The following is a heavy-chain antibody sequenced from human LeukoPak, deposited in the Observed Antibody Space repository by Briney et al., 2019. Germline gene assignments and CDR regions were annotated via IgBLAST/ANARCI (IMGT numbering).Heavy chain of an antibody. Sequence: GGSLRLSCAASGFTFSSYAMSWVRQAPGKGLEWVSAISGSGGSTYYGDSVKGRFTISRDNSKNTLYLQMNCLRAEETAVYYCATFSNLRFLADWGQGTLVTVSS. J-gene: IGHJ4*02. CDR3: ATFSNLRFLAD. CDR2: ISGSGGST. V-gene: IGHV3-23*01. CDR1: GFTFSSYA. D-gene: IGHD3-3*01.